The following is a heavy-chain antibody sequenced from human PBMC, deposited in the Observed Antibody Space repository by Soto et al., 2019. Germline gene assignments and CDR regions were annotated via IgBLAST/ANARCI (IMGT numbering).Heavy chain of an antibody. D-gene: IGHD6-19*01. CDR3: ARETGLRSSGWSYYFDF. CDR2: ISGSGGTI. J-gene: IGHJ4*02. Sequence: EVQLVESGGGMVQPGGSLRVSCAASGFTLSSYSMHWVRQAPGKGLEWVSYISGSGGTIYYADSVKGRFTISRDNAKXSLXXXMNSLRDEDTAVYFCARETGLRSSGWSYYFDFWGQGTRVTVSS. CDR1: GFTLSSYS. V-gene: IGHV3-48*02.